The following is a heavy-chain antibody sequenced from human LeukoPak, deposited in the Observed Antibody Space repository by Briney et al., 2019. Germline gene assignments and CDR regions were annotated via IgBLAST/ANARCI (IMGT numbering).Heavy chain of an antibody. CDR1: GGSFSGYY. J-gene: IGHJ4*02. V-gene: IGHV4-34*01. CDR2: INHSGST. CDR3: ARRKGLLIVGARSFDY. D-gene: IGHD1-26*01. Sequence: SETLSLTCAVYGGSFSGYYWSWILQPPGKGLEWIGEINHSGSTNYNPSLKSRVTISVDTSKNQFSLKLSSVTAADTAVYYCARRKGLLIVGARSFDYWGQGTLVTVSS.